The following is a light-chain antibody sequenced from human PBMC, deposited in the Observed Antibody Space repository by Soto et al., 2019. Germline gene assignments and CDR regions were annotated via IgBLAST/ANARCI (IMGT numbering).Light chain of an antibody. CDR3: HQYDNSPRT. CDR2: RAS. CDR1: QTVGRS. Sequence: TQSPSTLSSSLGDRVSLTCRASQTVGRSVAWFQQKPGQAPRLLIYRASTRAAGIPDRFSGSGSGTDFTLSISSLQPEDFAIYYCHQYDNSPRTFGQGTKVDIK. V-gene: IGKV3D-15*02. J-gene: IGKJ1*01.